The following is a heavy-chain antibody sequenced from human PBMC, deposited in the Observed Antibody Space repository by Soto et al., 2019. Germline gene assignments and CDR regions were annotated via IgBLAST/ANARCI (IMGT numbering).Heavy chain of an antibody. Sequence: QVQLQESGPGLVKPSETLSLTCTVSGGSIRSYYWSWIRQPTGKGLEWIGYIYYSGSTNYNPSLKGRVTRAVDTSKNQFSLKLSSVTAADTAVYYCARRWGPTFDYWGQGTLVTVSS. V-gene: IGHV4-59*01. CDR2: IYYSGST. CDR3: ARRWGPTFDY. CDR1: GGSIRSYY. J-gene: IGHJ4*02. D-gene: IGHD1-26*01.